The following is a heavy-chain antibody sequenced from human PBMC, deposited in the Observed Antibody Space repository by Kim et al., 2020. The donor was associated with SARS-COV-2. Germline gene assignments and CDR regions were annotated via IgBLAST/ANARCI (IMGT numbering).Heavy chain of an antibody. CDR2: TYYSGRT. CDR3: ARSSYDSSGYYYILPLDAFDM. Sequence: SETLSLTCIISGGSISSTNYYWGWIRQPPGKALEWIGSTYYSGRTYYNPSLNSRVTISVDTSKNQFSLKLSSVTAADTAVYYCARSSYDSSGYYYILPLDAFDMWGQGTMVTVSS. D-gene: IGHD3-22*01. CDR1: GGSISSTNYY. J-gene: IGHJ3*02. V-gene: IGHV4-39*01.